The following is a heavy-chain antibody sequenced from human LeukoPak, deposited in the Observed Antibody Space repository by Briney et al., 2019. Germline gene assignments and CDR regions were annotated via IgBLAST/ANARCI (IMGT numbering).Heavy chain of an antibody. CDR3: AKDSGYLYCSSTSCYPTY. V-gene: IGHV3-23*01. CDR2: ISGSGGST. J-gene: IGHJ4*02. Sequence: PGGSLRLSCAASGFTFSSYAMSWVRQAPGKGLEWVSAISGSGGSTYYADSVKGRFTISRDNSKNTLYLQMDSLRARDTAVYYCAKDSGYLYCSSTSCYPTYWGQGTLATVSS. CDR1: GFTFSSYA. D-gene: IGHD2-2*01.